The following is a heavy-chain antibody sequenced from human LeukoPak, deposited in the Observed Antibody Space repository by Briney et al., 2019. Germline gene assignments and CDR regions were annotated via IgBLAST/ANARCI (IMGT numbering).Heavy chain of an antibody. CDR3: ARVMYCSSTSCYGNWFDP. J-gene: IGHJ5*02. CDR2: IYTSGST. D-gene: IGHD2-2*01. CDR1: GGSISSYY. Sequence: SETLSLTCTVSGGSISSYYWSWIRQPAGKGLEWIGRIYTSGSTIYNPSLKSRVTMSVDTSKNQFSLKLSSVTAADTAVYYCARVMYCSSTSCYGNWFDPWGQGTLVTVSS. V-gene: IGHV4-4*07.